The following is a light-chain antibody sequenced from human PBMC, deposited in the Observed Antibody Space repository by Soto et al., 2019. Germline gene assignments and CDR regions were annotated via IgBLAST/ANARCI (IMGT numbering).Light chain of an antibody. CDR1: QSVSRF. CDR2: GTS. J-gene: IGKJ1*01. V-gene: IGKV3-15*01. Sequence: EIEMTQSPATLSVSPGERVTLSCRASQSVSRFLAWYQQKPGQAPSLLIYGTSTRATGIPARFSGSGSGTEFTLTISSLQSEDFAVYYCQHYYNWLGTFGQGTKVDIK. CDR3: QHYYNWLGT.